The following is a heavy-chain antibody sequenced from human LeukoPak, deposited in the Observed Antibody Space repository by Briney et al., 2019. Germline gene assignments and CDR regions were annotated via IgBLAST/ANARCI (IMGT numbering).Heavy chain of an antibody. Sequence: ASVKVSCKASGYTFTGYYMHWVRQAPGQGLEWVGWINPNSGGTNYAQKFQGRVTMTRDTSISTAYMELSRLRSDDTAVYYCARDPSRPVYYYYYMDVWGKGTTVTISS. CDR2: INPNSGGT. CDR1: GYTFTGYY. J-gene: IGHJ6*03. V-gene: IGHV1-2*02. CDR3: ARDPSRPVYYYYYMDV.